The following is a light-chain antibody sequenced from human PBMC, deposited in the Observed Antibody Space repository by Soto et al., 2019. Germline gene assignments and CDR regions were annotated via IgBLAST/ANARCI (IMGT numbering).Light chain of an antibody. CDR3: SSYTSTSSYV. CDR2: EVS. CDR1: SSDIGDYNY. V-gene: IGLV2-14*01. Sequence: QSVLTQPASVSGSPGQSITISCTGTSSDIGDYNYVSWYQHHPGKAPKLMIYEVSNRPSGISNRFSGSKSGNTASLSISGPQADDEADYYCSSYTSTSSYVFGTGTKVTVL. J-gene: IGLJ1*01.